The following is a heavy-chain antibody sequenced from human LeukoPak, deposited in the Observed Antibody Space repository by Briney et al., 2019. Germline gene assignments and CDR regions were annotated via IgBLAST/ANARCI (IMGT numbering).Heavy chain of an antibody. V-gene: IGHV4-39*07. D-gene: IGHD6-13*01. CDR3: ARDLYSSKTNDAFVI. J-gene: IGHJ3*02. CDR1: GGSISSRDYY. Sequence: SETLSLTCTVSGGSISSRDYYWGWIRQPPGKGLQWIGSIYYSGSTYYNPSLKSRVTISLDTSKNQFSLKLSSVTAADTAVYYCARDLYSSKTNDAFVIWGQGTMVTVSS. CDR2: IYYSGST.